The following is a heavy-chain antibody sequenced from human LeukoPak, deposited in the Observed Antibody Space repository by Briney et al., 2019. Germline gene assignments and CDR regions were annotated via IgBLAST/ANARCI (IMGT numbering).Heavy chain of an antibody. CDR3: ARDRAALIGFHY. V-gene: IGHV4-4*07. D-gene: IGHD2-15*01. CDR2: IYHSGTT. J-gene: IGHJ4*02. Sequence: SETLSLTCNVSGDSISSYYWTWLRQPAGKGLQWIGRIYHSGTTYYNPSLKSRVTISVDTSKNQFSLKLSSVTAADTAVYYCARDRAALIGFHYWGQGTPVTVSS. CDR1: GDSISSYY.